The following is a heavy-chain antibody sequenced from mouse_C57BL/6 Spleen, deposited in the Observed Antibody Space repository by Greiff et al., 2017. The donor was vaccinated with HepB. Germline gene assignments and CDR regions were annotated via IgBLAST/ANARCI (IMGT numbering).Heavy chain of an antibody. CDR1: GYTFTDYE. CDR2: IDPETGGT. D-gene: IGHD2-1*01. V-gene: IGHV1-15*01. CDR3: TRVYYGNFAFAY. J-gene: IGHJ3*01. Sequence: VQLQESGAELVRPGASVTLSCKASGYTFTDYEMHWVKQTPVHGLEWIGAIDPETGGTAYNQKFKGKAILTADKSSSTAYMELRSLTSEDSAVYYCTRVYYGNFAFAYWGQGTLVTVSA.